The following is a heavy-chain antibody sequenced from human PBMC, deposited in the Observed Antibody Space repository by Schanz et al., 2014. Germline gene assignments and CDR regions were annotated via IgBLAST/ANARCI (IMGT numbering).Heavy chain of an antibody. CDR1: GYTFTSYD. CDR2: MNPNSGNP. Sequence: QVQLIQSGAEVKKPGASVKVSCTASGYTFTSYDINWVRQAPGQGLEWLGWMNPNSGNPGFAQKFRGRVTMTRNTSMSTAYIELHILTSEDAAVYYCARGRTVDYWGQGTLVTVSS. J-gene: IGHJ4*02. V-gene: IGHV1-8*01. CDR3: ARGRTVDY.